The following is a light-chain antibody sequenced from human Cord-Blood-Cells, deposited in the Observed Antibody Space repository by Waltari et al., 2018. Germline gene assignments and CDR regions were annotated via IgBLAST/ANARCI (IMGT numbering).Light chain of an antibody. CDR2: DVS. CDR1: SSAVGGYNY. Sequence: QSALTQPASVSGSPGQSTTISCTGTSSAVGGYNYFSWYQQHPGKAPKLMIYDVSNRPSGVSNRFSGSKSGNTASLTISGLQAEDEADYYCSSYTSSSTYVFGTGTKVTVL. V-gene: IGLV2-14*01. J-gene: IGLJ1*01. CDR3: SSYTSSSTYV.